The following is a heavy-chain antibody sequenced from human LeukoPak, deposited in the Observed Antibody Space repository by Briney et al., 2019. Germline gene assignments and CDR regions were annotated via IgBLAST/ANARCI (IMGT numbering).Heavy chain of an antibody. V-gene: IGHV3-30*18. Sequence: GGSLRLSCAASGFTFSSYGMHWVRQAPGKGLEWVAVISYDGSNKYYADSVKGRFTISRDNSKNTLYLQMNSLRAEDTAVYYCAKDRDDFWSGYYTPGYWGQGTLVTVSS. CDR3: AKDRDDFWSGYYTPGY. J-gene: IGHJ4*02. CDR2: ISYDGSNK. CDR1: GFTFSSYG. D-gene: IGHD3-3*01.